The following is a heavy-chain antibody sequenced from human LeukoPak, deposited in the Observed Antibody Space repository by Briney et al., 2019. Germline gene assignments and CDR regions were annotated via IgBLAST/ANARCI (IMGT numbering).Heavy chain of an antibody. CDR1: GFAFVSYA. J-gene: IGHJ4*02. Sequence: GGPLRLSCGASGFAFVSYAMNWVRHAPGKGLEWVSGVSAGGGSTYYADSVKGRFTISRDNSKSTLYLQMDSLRAEDTAIYFCAKETGWDIVVVVAATQVVGYFDYWGQGTLVTVSS. CDR3: AKETGWDIVVVVAATQVVGYFDY. CDR2: VSAGGGST. D-gene: IGHD2-15*01. V-gene: IGHV3-23*01.